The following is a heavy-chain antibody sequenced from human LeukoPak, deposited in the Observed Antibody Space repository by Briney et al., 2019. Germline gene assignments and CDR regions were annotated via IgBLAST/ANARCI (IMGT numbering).Heavy chain of an antibody. CDR1: GGSFSGYY. D-gene: IGHD1-26*01. CDR3: ASAWEPYDY. J-gene: IGHJ4*02. CDR2: IYYSGST. V-gene: IGHV4-34*01. Sequence: PSETLSLTCAVYGGSFSGYYWSWIRQPPGKGLEWIGSIYYSGSTYYNPSLKSRVTISVDTSKNQFSLKLSSMTAADTAVYYCASAWEPYDYWGQGTLVTVSS.